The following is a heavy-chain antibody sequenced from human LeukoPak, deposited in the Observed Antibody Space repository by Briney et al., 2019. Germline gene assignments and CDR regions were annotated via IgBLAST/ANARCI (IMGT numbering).Heavy chain of an antibody. D-gene: IGHD4-17*01. CDR1: GYTFTGYY. J-gene: IGHJ5*02. V-gene: IGHV1-2*06. CDR2: INPNSGGT. Sequence: ASVKVSCEASGYTFTGYYMHWVRQAPGQGLEWMGRINPNSGGTNYAQKFQGRVTMTRDTSISTAYMELSRLRSDDTAVYYCARAPLYYGDQNNWFDPWGQRTLVTVSS. CDR3: ARAPLYYGDQNNWFDP.